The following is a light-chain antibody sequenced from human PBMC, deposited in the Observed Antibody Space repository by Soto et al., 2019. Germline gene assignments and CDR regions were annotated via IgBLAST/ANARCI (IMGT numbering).Light chain of an antibody. CDR1: QSVSSN. J-gene: IGKJ5*01. V-gene: IGKV3-11*01. CDR2: DAS. Sequence: IVLTQSPATLSVSPGERATLACRASQSVSSNLAWHQQRPGQAPRVLIYDASNRATGIPGRFSGSGSGTDFTLTISSLEPEDFAVYYCQQRSNRPPTFGQGTRLEIK. CDR3: QQRSNRPPT.